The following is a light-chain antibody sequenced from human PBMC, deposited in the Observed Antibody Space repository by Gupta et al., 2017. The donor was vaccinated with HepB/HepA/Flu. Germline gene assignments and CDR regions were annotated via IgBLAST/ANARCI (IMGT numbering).Light chain of an antibody. Sequence: DIQMTQSPSSLSASVGDRVTITCRASQSISSYLNWYQQKPGKAPKLLIYAATSLQRGVPSKFSGSGSGTDFTLTINSLQPEDFATYYCQQRYRSPHMCSFGQGTKLEIK. CDR1: QSISSY. CDR2: AAT. CDR3: QQRYRSPHMCS. J-gene: IGKJ2*04. V-gene: IGKV1-39*01.